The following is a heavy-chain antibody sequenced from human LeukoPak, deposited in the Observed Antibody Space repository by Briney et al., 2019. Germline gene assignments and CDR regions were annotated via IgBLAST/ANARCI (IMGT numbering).Heavy chain of an antibody. Sequence: QASETLSLTCAVYGGSFSGYYWSWVRQAPGKGLEWVSAISGSGGSTYYADSVKGLFTISRDNSKNTLYLQMNSLRAEDTAVYYCAKALSLRVAAAGDYWGQGTLVTVSS. J-gene: IGHJ4*02. CDR3: AKALSLRVAAAGDY. CDR2: ISGSGGST. D-gene: IGHD6-13*01. CDR1: GGSFSGYY. V-gene: IGHV3-23*01.